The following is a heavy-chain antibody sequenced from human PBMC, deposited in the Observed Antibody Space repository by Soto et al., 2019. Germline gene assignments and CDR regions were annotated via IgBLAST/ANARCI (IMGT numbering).Heavy chain of an antibody. J-gene: IGHJ5*02. CDR2: ISAYNGNT. CDR1: DYTFTSYG. CDR3: ARDLAAALLAS. Sequence: QVQLVQSGAEVKKPGASVKVSCKASDYTFTSYGISWVRQAPGQGLEWMGWISAYNGNTKDAQKFQGRVTMTADTSMSTAYMELGSLRSDDTAVYYSARDLAAALLASCGQVTLVAVSS. V-gene: IGHV1-18*01. D-gene: IGHD6-25*01.